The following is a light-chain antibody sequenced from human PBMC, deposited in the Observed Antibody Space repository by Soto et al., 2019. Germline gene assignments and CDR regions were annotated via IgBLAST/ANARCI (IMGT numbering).Light chain of an antibody. V-gene: IGLV2-14*01. Sequence: QSALTQPASVSGSPGQSITISCTGTSSDVGAYNYVSWYQQHPGKAPKLIIHEVSKRPSGVSNRFSGSKSGNTASLTISGLQAEDEADYYCSSYTSSSTPDVFGTGTKLTVL. CDR2: EVS. CDR3: SSYTSSSTPDV. CDR1: SSDVGAYNY. J-gene: IGLJ1*01.